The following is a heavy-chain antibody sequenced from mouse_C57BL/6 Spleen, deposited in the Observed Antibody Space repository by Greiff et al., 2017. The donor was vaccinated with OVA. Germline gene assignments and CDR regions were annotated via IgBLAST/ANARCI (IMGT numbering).Heavy chain of an antibody. CDR2: IDPSDSYT. V-gene: IGHV1-59*01. CDR3: ARFDDGYFDY. CDR1: GYTFTSYW. Sequence: QVQLKQPGAELVRPGTSVKLSCKASGYTFTSYWMHWVKQRPGQGLEWIGVIDPSDSYTNYNQKFKGKATLTVDTSSSTAYMQLSSLTSEDSAVYYCARFDDGYFDYWGQGTTLTVSS. D-gene: IGHD2-3*01. J-gene: IGHJ2*01.